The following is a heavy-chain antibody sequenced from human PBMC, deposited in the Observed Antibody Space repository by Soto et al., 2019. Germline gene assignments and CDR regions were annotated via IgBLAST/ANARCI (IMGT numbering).Heavy chain of an antibody. CDR2: INHSGST. Sequence: SETLSLTCAVYGGSFSGYYWSWIRQPPGKGLEWIGEINHSGSTNYNPSLKSRVTISVDTSKNQFSLKLSSVTAADTAVYYCARGRRSSSWTLNVSFDYWGQGTLVTVSS. CDR1: GGSFSGYY. CDR3: ARGRRSSSWTLNVSFDY. J-gene: IGHJ4*02. V-gene: IGHV4-34*01. D-gene: IGHD6-13*01.